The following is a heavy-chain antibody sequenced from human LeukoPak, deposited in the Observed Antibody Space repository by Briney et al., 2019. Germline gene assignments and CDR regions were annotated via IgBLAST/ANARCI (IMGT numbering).Heavy chain of an antibody. J-gene: IGHJ5*02. V-gene: IGHV3-30-3*01. CDR3: ARERNWNYGPNWFDP. CDR1: GFTFSSYA. CDR2: ISYDGSNK. D-gene: IGHD1-7*01. Sequence: SLRLSRAASGFTFSSYAMHWVRQAPGKGLEWVAVISYDGSNKYYADSVKGRFTISRDNSKNTLYLQMNSLRAEDTAVYYCARERNWNYGPNWFDPWGQGTLVTVSS.